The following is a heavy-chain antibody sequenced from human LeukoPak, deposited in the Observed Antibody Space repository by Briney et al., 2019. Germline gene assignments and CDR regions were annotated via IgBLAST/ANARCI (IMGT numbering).Heavy chain of an antibody. CDR2: ISWDGGST. CDR3: AKEYGSGWYYFDY. V-gene: IGHV3-43D*03. CDR1: GFSFDHFA. J-gene: IGHJ4*02. Sequence: GGSLRLSCAASGFSFDHFAIHWLRQAPGKGLEWVSLISWDGGSTYYADSVKGRFTISRDNSKNSLYLQMNSLRAEDTALYYCAKEYGSGWYYFDYWGQGTLVTVSS. D-gene: IGHD6-19*01.